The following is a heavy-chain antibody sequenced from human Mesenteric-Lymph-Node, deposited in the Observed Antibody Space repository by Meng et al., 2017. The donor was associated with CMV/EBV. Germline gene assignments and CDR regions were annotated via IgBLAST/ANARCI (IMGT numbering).Heavy chain of an antibody. J-gene: IGHJ5*02. CDR3: ARDRVLYYYDSSGVDP. CDR2: SYSGGST. CDR1: GFTVSSTY. D-gene: IGHD3-22*01. Sequence: GGSLRLSCAASGFTVSSTYMNWVRQAPGKGLEWVSLSYSGGSTYYADSVKGRFTISRDNAKNTLYLHMNSLRAEDTAVYYCARDRVLYYYDSSGVDPWGQGTLVTVSS. V-gene: IGHV3-66*01.